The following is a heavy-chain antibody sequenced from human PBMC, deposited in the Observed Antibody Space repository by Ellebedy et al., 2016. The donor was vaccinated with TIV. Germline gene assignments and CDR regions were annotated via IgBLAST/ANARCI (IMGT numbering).Heavy chain of an antibody. Sequence: GESLKISCAASDFTFSEYQLSWIRQAPGKGLEWVSCISSSSSSTNYADSVKGRFTTSSDDAKNSLYLQMNSLRAEETDVYYCTRGRVVQGVISYYYGMDVWGQGTTVTVSS. CDR2: ISSSSSST. D-gene: IGHD3-10*01. CDR1: DFTFSEYQ. V-gene: IGHV3-11*06. CDR3: TRGRVVQGVISYYYGMDV. J-gene: IGHJ6*02.